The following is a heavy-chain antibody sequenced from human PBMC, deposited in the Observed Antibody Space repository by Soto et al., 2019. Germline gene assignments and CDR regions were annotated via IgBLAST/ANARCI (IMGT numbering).Heavy chain of an antibody. CDR1: W. CDR3: ARGPGPGAPYYGMDV. CDR2: IYPGDSDT. Sequence: WIAWVRQMPGKGLEWMGIIYPGDSDTRYSPSFQGQVTISADKSISTAYLQWSSLKASDTAMYYCARGPGPGAPYYGMDVWGQGTTVTVSS. J-gene: IGHJ6*02. D-gene: IGHD3-10*01. V-gene: IGHV5-51*01.